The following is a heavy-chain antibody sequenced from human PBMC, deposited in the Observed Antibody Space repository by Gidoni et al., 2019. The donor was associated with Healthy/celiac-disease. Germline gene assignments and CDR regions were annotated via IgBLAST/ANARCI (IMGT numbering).Heavy chain of an antibody. V-gene: IGHV3-23*01. D-gene: IGHD3-3*01. CDR2: ISGSGGST. CDR1: GFTFSSYA. Sequence: EVQLLESGGGLVQPGGSLRPSCAASGFTFSSYAMSWVRQAPGKGLEWVSAISGSGGSTYYADSVKGRFTISRDNSKNTLYLQMNSLRAEDTAVYYCAKFEDFWSGLLYYFDYWGQGTLVTVSS. CDR3: AKFEDFWSGLLYYFDY. J-gene: IGHJ4*02.